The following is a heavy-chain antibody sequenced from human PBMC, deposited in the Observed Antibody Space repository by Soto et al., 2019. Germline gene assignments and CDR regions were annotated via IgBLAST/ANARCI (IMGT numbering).Heavy chain of an antibody. V-gene: IGHV3-9*01. Sequence: EVQLVESGGGLVQPGRSLRLSCAASGFTFDDYAMHWVRQAPGKGLEWVSGISWNSGSIGYADSVKGRFTISRDNAKNSLYLQMNSLRAEDTALYYCAKERYDFWSGYSTKNDAFDIWGQGTMVTVSS. D-gene: IGHD3-3*01. CDR1: GFTFDDYA. CDR3: AKERYDFWSGYSTKNDAFDI. J-gene: IGHJ3*02. CDR2: ISWNSGSI.